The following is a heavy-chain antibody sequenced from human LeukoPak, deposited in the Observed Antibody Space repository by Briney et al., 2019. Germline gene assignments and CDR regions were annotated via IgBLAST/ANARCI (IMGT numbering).Heavy chain of an antibody. D-gene: IGHD3/OR15-3a*01. CDR2: ISSSSDYK. CDR1: GFSFSDYY. Sequence: GGSLKLSCAASGFSFSDYYMSWIRQTPEEGLEWLSYISSSSDYKNYADSLKGRFTISRDNAKNSVYLQMNSLRAEDTAVYYCARQGLYDSSDFWTFQHWGQGTLVTVSS. V-gene: IGHV3-11*06. CDR3: ARQGLYDSSDFWTFQH. J-gene: IGHJ1*01.